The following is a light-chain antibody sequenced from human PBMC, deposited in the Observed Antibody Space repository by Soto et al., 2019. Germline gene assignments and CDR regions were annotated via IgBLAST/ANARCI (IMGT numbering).Light chain of an antibody. CDR2: DVN. J-gene: IGLJ3*02. Sequence: QSALTQPHSVSGSPGQSVTISCTGTSSDVGGHNSVSWYQQHPGKAPKVMIYDVNKRPSGVPDRFSGSKSGNTASLTISGLQAEEEADYYCRSYAANYRVVGGGTKLTVL. CDR3: RSYAANYRV. CDR1: SSDVGGHNS. V-gene: IGLV2-11*01.